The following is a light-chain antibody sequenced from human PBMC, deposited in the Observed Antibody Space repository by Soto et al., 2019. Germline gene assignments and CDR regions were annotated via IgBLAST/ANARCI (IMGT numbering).Light chain of an antibody. J-gene: IGKJ5*01. CDR3: QQRQYWPPIT. CDR2: DAS. CDR1: QNVNSY. V-gene: IGKV3-11*01. Sequence: EVALTQSPATLSLSPGERATLSCRASQNVNSYLAWYQQKPGQAPRLLIYDASNRATGIPARFSGSGSGTDFTLTISSLDPEDFAVYYCQQRQYWPPITFGQGTRLEIK.